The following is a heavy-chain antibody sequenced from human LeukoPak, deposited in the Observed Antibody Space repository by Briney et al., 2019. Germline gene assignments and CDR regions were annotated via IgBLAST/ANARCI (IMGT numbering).Heavy chain of an antibody. CDR2: IYHSGST. J-gene: IGHJ4*02. Sequence: SETLSLTCTVSGYSISSGYYWGWIRQPPGKGLEWIGSIYHSGSTYYNPSLKSRVTISVDTSKNQFSLKLSSVTAADTAVYYCATGSYYLFDYWGQGTLVTVSS. CDR3: ATGSYYLFDY. D-gene: IGHD1-26*01. V-gene: IGHV4-38-2*02. CDR1: GYSISSGYY.